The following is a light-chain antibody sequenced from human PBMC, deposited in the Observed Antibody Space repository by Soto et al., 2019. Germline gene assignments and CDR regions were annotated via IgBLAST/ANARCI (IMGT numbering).Light chain of an antibody. CDR1: QSVSSY. CDR3: QQYGSSSIT. V-gene: IGKV3-11*01. J-gene: IGKJ5*01. Sequence: EIVLTQSPATLSLSPGERATLSCRASQSVSSYLAWYQQKPGQAPRLLIYDASNRATGIPARFSGSGSGTDFTLTISRLEPEDFAMYYCQQYGSSSITFGQGTRLESK. CDR2: DAS.